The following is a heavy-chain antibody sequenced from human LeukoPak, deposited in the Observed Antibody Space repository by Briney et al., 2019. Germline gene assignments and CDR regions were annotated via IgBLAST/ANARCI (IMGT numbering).Heavy chain of an antibody. D-gene: IGHD5-18*01. CDR1: GGSISSHY. CDR2: IYSSGNS. V-gene: IGHV4-4*07. CDR3: ARGGRSYDSHGKFDP. Sequence: SETLSLTCTVSGGSISSHYWSWVRQPAGKGLEWIGRIYSSGNSNYNPSLKSRVTMSVDTSRKQLSLQVRSVTAADTAVYYCARGGRSYDSHGKFDPWGQGTLVTVSS. J-gene: IGHJ5*02.